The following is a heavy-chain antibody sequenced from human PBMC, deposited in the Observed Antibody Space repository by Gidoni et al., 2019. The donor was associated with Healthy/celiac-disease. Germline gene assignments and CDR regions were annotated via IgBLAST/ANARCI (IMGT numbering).Heavy chain of an antibody. D-gene: IGHD3-16*01. CDR1: GFTFSSYA. CDR2: ISYDGSNK. Sequence: QVQLVESGGGVVQPGRSLRTPCAASGFTFSSYAMHWVRQAPGKGLEGVAVISYDGSNKYYADSVKGRFTISRDNSKNTLYLQMNSLRAEDTAVYYCARGGQRRFDYWGQGTLVTVSS. CDR3: ARGGQRRFDY. V-gene: IGHV3-30-3*01. J-gene: IGHJ4*02.